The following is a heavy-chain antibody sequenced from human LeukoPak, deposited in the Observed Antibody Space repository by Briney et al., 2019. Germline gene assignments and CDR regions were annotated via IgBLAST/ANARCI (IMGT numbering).Heavy chain of an antibody. CDR2: IYYSGST. V-gene: IGHV4-59*01. CDR1: GGSISSYY. D-gene: IGHD3-10*01. CDR3: ARAMVRGVPDAFDI. Sequence: SETLSLTCTVSGGSISSYYWSWIRQPPGKGLEWIGYIYYSGSTIYNPSLKSRVTISVDTSKNQFSLKLSSVTAADTAVYYCARAMVRGVPDAFDIWGQGTMVTVSS. J-gene: IGHJ3*02.